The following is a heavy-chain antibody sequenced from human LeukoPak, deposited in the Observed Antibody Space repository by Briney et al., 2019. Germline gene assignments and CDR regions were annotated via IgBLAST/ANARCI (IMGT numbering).Heavy chain of an antibody. Sequence: RAGGSLTPSCAPSGFPFSGSAMNWVRHAPGKGLESVSDIRGGGGSTNYADSVRGRFTVPRDNSKDTLYRQMNSLRAEDAARYYCAKVASYSRAGRGGYYDYWGQGTLVSVSS. CDR1: GFPFSGSA. D-gene: IGHD1-1*01. CDR2: IRGGGGST. V-gene: IGHV3-23*01. CDR3: AKVASYSRAGRGGYYDY. J-gene: IGHJ4*02.